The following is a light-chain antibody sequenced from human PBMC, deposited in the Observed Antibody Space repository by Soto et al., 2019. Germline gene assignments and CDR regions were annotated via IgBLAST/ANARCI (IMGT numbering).Light chain of an antibody. CDR2: ASS. CDR1: QTVSNN. J-gene: IGKJ3*01. Sequence: DIQMTQSPSSLSASVGDRVTITCRTSQTVSNNLNWYQRKPGKAPSRLIYASSTLQSGVPSRFIGSGSETEFTLTISSLQPEDFATYYCQQDNMTPFTFGPGTKVDI. V-gene: IGKV1-39*01. CDR3: QQDNMTPFT.